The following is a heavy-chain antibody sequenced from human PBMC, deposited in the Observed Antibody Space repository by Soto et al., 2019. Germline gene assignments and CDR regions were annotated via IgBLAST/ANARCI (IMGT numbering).Heavy chain of an antibody. CDR1: GYTFTSYY. Sequence: ASVKVSCKAPGYTFTSYYMHWVRQAPGQGLEWVGIINPSGGSTSYAQKFQGRVTMTRDTSTSTVYMELSSLRSEDTAVYYCARVLLNYYDSSGYTEGAFDIWGQGTMVTVSS. CDR3: ARVLLNYYDSSGYTEGAFDI. D-gene: IGHD3-22*01. CDR2: INPSGGST. V-gene: IGHV1-46*01. J-gene: IGHJ3*02.